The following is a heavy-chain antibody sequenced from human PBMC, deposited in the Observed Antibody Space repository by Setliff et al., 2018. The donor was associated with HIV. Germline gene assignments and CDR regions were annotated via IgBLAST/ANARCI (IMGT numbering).Heavy chain of an antibody. V-gene: IGHV4-39*01. CDR2: IYYSGST. CDR3: ARGRYRSRWYASDHYYIDV. CDR1: GGSFSSDSYY. Sequence: LSLTCSVSGGSFSSDSYYWGWIRQFPGKGLGWIGSIYYSGSTYYHPSLKSRVTISVDTSKNQFSLKLRSVTAADTALYYCARGRYRSRWYASDHYYIDVWGKGTTVTVSS. J-gene: IGHJ6*03. D-gene: IGHD6-13*01.